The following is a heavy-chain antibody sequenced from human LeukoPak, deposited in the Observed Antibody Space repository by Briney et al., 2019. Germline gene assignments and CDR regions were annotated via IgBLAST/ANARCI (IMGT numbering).Heavy chain of an antibody. CDR3: AYSSGYYH. D-gene: IGHD3-22*01. Sequence: GGSLRLSCSASGFTFSLYAMRWVRQAPGRGLEYVSAITSNGDSTYYADSVKGRFTISRDNSKNTLYLHMSTLRPEDTAVYYCAYSSGYYHWGQGTLVTVSS. J-gene: IGHJ1*01. CDR1: GFTFSLYA. V-gene: IGHV3-64D*06. CDR2: ITSNGDST.